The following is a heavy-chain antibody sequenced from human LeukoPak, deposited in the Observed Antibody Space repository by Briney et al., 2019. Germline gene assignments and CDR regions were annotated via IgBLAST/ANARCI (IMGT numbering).Heavy chain of an antibody. CDR2: IYYSGST. V-gene: IGHV4-61*01. D-gene: IGHD5-18*01. CDR1: GGSVSSGSYY. Sequence: PSETLSLTCTVSGGSVSSGSYYWSWIRQPPGKGLECIAYIYYSGSTNYYPSLKSRVTISVDTSKNQFSLKLNSVTAADTAVYYCARELMGGYGYSAIGYWGQGTLVTVSS. CDR3: ARELMGGYGYSAIGY. J-gene: IGHJ4*02.